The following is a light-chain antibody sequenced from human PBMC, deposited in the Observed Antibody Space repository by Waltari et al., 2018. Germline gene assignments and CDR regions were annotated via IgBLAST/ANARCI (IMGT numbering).Light chain of an antibody. CDR2: DDT. J-gene: IGLJ1*01. CDR1: SVGSKS. Sequence: SYVLTQPPSVSVAPGQTARITCGGNSVGSKSVHWYQRKPGQAPVVVVYDDTERPSGIPDRSAGSNSEKTATLTINSVEAGDEADYFCQVWADSSDFVFGSGTKVTVL. V-gene: IGLV3-21*02. CDR3: QVWADSSDFV.